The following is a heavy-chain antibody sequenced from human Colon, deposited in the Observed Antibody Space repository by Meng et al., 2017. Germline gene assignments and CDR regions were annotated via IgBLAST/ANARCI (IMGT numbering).Heavy chain of an antibody. D-gene: IGHD3-10*01. V-gene: IGHV4-61*02. CDR1: GASVSSGTSY. CDR3: ARGNPILRGIVNDY. Sequence: QWRLQQSGPGLVNPSQTPSPTCTVSGASVSSGTSYWSWIRQPAGKGLEWIGRIYTSGSTTYNPSLKSRVTISLDTSNNQFSLNLTSVTAADTAVYYCARGNPILRGIVNDYWGQGTLVTVSS. J-gene: IGHJ4*02. CDR2: IYTSGST.